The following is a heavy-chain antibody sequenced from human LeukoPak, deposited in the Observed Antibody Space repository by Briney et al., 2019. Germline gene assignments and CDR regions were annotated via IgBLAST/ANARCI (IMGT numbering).Heavy chain of an antibody. CDR3: ARGYDYVWGSYRRFRFDY. V-gene: IGHV4-34*01. D-gene: IGHD3-16*02. CDR1: GGSFSGYY. CDR2: INHSGST. Sequence: PSETLPLTCAVYGGSFSGYYWSWIRQPPGKGLEWIGEINHSGSTNYNPSLKSRVTISVDTSKNQFSLKLSSVTAADTAVYYCARGYDYVWGSYRRFRFDYWGQGTLVTVSS. J-gene: IGHJ4*02.